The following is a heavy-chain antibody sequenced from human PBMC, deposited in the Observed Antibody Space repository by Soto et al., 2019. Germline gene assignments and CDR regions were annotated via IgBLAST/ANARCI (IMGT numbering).Heavy chain of an antibody. CDR3: ARQVRHQLVPSYYFDY. CDR2: FFIRGLT. V-gene: IGHV4-39*01. Sequence: SETLSLTCTLSGGSISSSTYYWGWMRQPPGKGLEWLASFFIRGLTSYNPALKHRVHIPVDPPKNQCSQKLSSVTAAHTALYYCARQVRHQLVPSYYFDYWGQGALVNVFS. J-gene: IGHJ4*02. D-gene: IGHD6-13*01. CDR1: GGSISSSTYY.